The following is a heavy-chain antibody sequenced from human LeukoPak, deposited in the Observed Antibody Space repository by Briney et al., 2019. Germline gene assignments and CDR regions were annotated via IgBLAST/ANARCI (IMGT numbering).Heavy chain of an antibody. CDR3: AGGIAAAGHDY. Sequence: SETLSLTCTVSGGSISSGSYYWSWIRQPPGKGLEWIGYIYYSGSTNYNPSLKSRVTISVDTSKNQFSLKLSSVTAADTAVYYCAGGIAAAGHDYWGQGTLVTVSS. CDR2: IYYSGST. J-gene: IGHJ4*02. D-gene: IGHD6-13*01. CDR1: GGSISSGSYY. V-gene: IGHV4-61*01.